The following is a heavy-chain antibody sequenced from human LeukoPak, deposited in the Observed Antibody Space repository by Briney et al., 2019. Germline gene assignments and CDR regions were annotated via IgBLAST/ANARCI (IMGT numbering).Heavy chain of an antibody. J-gene: IGHJ4*02. V-gene: IGHV3-23*01. D-gene: IGHD2-2*01. Sequence: PGGSLRLSCAASGFTFSSYSMSWVRQVPGKGLEWVSVIGSGGSGGTSYADSVRGRFTMSRDDSKNTLFLQMNSLRAEDTAVYYCAKRGCDTTTCSYYFGYWGRGTLVTVSS. CDR2: IGSGGSGGT. CDR1: GFTFSSYS. CDR3: AKRGCDTTTCSYYFGY.